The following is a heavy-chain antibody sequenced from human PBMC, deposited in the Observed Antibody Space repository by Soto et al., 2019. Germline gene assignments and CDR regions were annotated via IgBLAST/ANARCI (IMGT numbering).Heavy chain of an antibody. D-gene: IGHD6-19*01. CDR2: ISYDGSNR. J-gene: IGHJ6*02. V-gene: IGHV3-30-3*01. Sequence: GGSLRLSCVASGFTFSSYPMYWVRQAPGKGLEWVAVISYDGSNRYYADSVKGRFTISRYNSKNTLYLQVNSLRAEDTALYCCARDRSIVVTGIRHYYYYGMDVWGQGTTVTVSS. CDR1: GFTFSSYP. CDR3: ARDRSIVVTGIRHYYYYGMDV.